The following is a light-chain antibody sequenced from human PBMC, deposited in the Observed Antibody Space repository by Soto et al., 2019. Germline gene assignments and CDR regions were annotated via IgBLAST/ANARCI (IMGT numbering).Light chain of an antibody. V-gene: IGLV1-40*01. CDR1: SSNIGAGYD. J-gene: IGLJ2*01. CDR2: GNS. Sequence: QSVLTQPPSVSGAPGQRVTISCTGSSSNIGAGYDVHWYQQLPGTAPKLLIYGNSNRPSGVPDRFSGSKSGTSASLAITGXXXXXXADYYCQSYDSSLSVHVVFGGGTKVTVL. CDR3: QSYDSSLSVHVV.